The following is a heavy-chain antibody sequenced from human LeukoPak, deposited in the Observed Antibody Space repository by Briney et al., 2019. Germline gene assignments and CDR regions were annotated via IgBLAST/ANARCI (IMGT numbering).Heavy chain of an antibody. V-gene: IGHV5-10-1*01. Sequence: GESLKISCKGSGYSFTSYWISWVRQMPGKGLEWIGRIDPSDSYTNYSPSFQGHVTISADKSISTAYLQWSSLKASDTAMYYCARFPIVVVPAANRQYYDSSGYVNFDYWGQGTLVTVSS. J-gene: IGHJ4*02. CDR2: IDPSDSYT. CDR1: GYSFTSYW. D-gene: IGHD2-2*01. CDR3: ARFPIVVVPAANRQYYDSSGYVNFDY.